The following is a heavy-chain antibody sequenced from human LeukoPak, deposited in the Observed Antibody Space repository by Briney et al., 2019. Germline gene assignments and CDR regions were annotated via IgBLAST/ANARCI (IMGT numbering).Heavy chain of an antibody. V-gene: IGHV3-23*01. D-gene: IGHD1-26*01. CDR1: GFSISNYD. Sequence: GGSLRLSCAPSGFSISNYDMSWVRQAPGKGLEWVSGVSNDGSRTYYADSVKGRLTISRDTSTNSLYLQMNSLRAEDTAVYYCAKGRIVGATSFDYWGQGTLVTVSS. CDR2: VSNDGSRT. CDR3: AKGRIVGATSFDY. J-gene: IGHJ4*02.